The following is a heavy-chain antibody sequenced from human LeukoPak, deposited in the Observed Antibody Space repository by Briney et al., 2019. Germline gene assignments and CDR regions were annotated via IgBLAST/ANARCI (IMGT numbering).Heavy chain of an antibody. CDR1: GFTFSSYA. CDR2: ISGSGGSA. Sequence: GGSLRLSCAASGFTFSSYAMSWVRQAPGKGLEWVSAISGSGGSAYYADSVKGRFTISRDNSKNTLYLQMNSLRAEDTAVYYCAKDYDILTGYYRPGAFDIWGQGTMVTVSS. CDR3: AKDYDILTGYYRPGAFDI. J-gene: IGHJ3*02. V-gene: IGHV3-23*01. D-gene: IGHD3-9*01.